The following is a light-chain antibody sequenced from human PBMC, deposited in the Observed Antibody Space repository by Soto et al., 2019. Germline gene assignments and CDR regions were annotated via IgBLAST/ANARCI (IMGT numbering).Light chain of an antibody. V-gene: IGKV3-20*01. CDR2: GAS. CDR1: QSVGSNY. Sequence: EIVLTQSPGTLSLSPRERATLSCRASQSVGSNYLAWYQQKPGQAPRLLIYGASSRATGIPDRFSGGGSGTDFTLTISRLEPEDFAVYYCQQYNYSPWTYGQGTKVEIK. J-gene: IGKJ1*01. CDR3: QQYNYSPWT.